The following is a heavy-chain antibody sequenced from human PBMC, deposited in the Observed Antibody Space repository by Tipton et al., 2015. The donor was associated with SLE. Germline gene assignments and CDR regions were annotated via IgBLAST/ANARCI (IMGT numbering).Heavy chain of an antibody. D-gene: IGHD2-8*01. Sequence: QLVQSGAEVKNPGASVKVSCKTSGYTFTSYDFNWVRQAAGQGLEWLGWKNPNSGNTGYAQKFQGRLSMTRSTSISTAYMELSSLRSEDTDVYYCASGAVLGDAWGQGTLVTVSS. CDR1: GYTFTSYD. V-gene: IGHV1-8*02. J-gene: IGHJ5*02. CDR3: ASGAVLGDA. CDR2: KNPNSGNT.